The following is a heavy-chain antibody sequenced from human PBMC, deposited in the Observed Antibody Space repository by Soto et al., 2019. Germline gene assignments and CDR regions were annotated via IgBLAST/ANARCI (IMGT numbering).Heavy chain of an antibody. CDR1: GFTFSSYA. CDR2: ISGSGGST. Sequence: GSLRLSCAASGFTFSSYAMSWVRQAPGKGLEWVSAISGSGGSTYYADSVKGRFTISRDNSKNTLYLQMNSLRAEGTAVYYCAKDRYSSSWYYFDYWGQGTLVTVSS. D-gene: IGHD6-13*01. V-gene: IGHV3-23*01. J-gene: IGHJ4*02. CDR3: AKDRYSSSWYYFDY.